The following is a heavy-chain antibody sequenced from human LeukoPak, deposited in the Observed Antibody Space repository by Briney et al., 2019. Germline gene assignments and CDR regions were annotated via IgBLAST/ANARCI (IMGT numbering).Heavy chain of an antibody. D-gene: IGHD3-16*01. CDR2: FHYSGSN. J-gene: IGHJ4*02. V-gene: IGHV4-59*04. CDR3: ARQVTFGYAYAYYFDY. Sequence: PSETLSLTCTVSGGSISSYYWSWIRQPPGKGLEWIGNFHYSGSNSYNPSLKSRVTISVDTSKNQFSLRLSSVTAADTAVYYCARQVTFGYAYAYYFDYWGQGTLVTVSS. CDR1: GGSISSYY.